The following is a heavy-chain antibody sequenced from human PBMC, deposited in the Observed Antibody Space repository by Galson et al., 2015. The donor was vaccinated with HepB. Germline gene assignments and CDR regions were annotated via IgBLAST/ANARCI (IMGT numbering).Heavy chain of an antibody. Sequence: SVKVSCKASGYTFTSYDINWVRQATGQGLEWMGWMNPNSGNTGYAQKFQGRVTMTRNTSISTAYMELSSLRSEDTAVYYCARGPLVVVAAGTKGYYYYYMDVWGKGTTVTVSS. D-gene: IGHD2-2*01. CDR1: GYTFTSYD. V-gene: IGHV1-8*01. J-gene: IGHJ6*03. CDR2: MNPNSGNT. CDR3: ARGPLVVVAAGTKGYYYYYMDV.